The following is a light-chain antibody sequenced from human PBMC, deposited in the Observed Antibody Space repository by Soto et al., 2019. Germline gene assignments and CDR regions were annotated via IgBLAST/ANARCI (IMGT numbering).Light chain of an antibody. Sequence: EIVLTQSPATLSLSPGERATLSCRASQSVSSYLAWYQQKPGLAPRLLIYDASTRATGIPARFSGSGSGTDFTLTISSLEPEDFAVYYCQQRSNWPPYTFGQGTKLEIK. J-gene: IGKJ2*01. CDR3: QQRSNWPPYT. CDR1: QSVSSY. V-gene: IGKV3-11*01. CDR2: DAS.